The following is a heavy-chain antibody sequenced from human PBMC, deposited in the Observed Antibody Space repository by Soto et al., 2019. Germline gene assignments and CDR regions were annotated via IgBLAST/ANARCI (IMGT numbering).Heavy chain of an antibody. CDR2: INSDGSLT. J-gene: IGHJ6*02. V-gene: IGHV3-74*01. Sequence: GGSLRLSCAASGFTFSSTWMHWVRQAPGKGLVWVSHINSDGSLTTYADSVKGRFTIFRDNARNTVSLQMNSLGAEDTAVYYCATDRHYGLHVWGQGATVTVSS. CDR3: ATDRHYGLHV. CDR1: GFTFSSTW.